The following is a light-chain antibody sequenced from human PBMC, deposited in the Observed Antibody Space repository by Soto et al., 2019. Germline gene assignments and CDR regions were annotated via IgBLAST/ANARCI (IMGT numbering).Light chain of an antibody. J-gene: IGLJ1*01. CDR1: SSNIGSHT. Sequence: QSVLTQPPSASGTPGQRVTISCSGSSSNIGSHTINWYQQLPGTAPKLLIYNNNQRPSGVPDRFSGSKSGTSASLAISGLQSEDEADYYCAAWDDILNGSYVFGTGNKVTVL. V-gene: IGLV1-44*01. CDR3: AAWDDILNGSYV. CDR2: NNN.